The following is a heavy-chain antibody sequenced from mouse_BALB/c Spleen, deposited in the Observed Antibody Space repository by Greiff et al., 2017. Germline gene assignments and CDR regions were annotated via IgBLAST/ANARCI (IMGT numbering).Heavy chain of an antibody. Sequence: EVQLQESGPGLVKPSQSLSLTCSVTGYSITSGYYWNWIRQFPGNKLEWMGYISYDGSNNYNPSLKNRISITRDTSKNQFFLKLNSVTTEDTATYYCARWSTMITSAYWGQGTLVTVSA. V-gene: IGHV3-6*02. CDR3: ARWSTMITSAY. D-gene: IGHD2-4*01. CDR1: GYSITSGYY. CDR2: ISYDGSN. J-gene: IGHJ3*01.